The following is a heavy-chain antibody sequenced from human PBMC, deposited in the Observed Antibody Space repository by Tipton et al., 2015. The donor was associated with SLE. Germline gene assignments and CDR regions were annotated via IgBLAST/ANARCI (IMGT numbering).Heavy chain of an antibody. CDR2: IYYSGST. CDR3: ARLLSGSYGPVDY. D-gene: IGHD1-26*01. V-gene: IGHV4-34*01. CDR1: GGSFSGYY. Sequence: LSLTCAVYGGSFSGYYWSWIRQPPGXGLEWIGSIYYSGSTYYTPPLKSRVTISVDTSKNQFSLKLSSVTAADTAVYYCARLLSGSYGPVDYWGQGTLVTVSS. J-gene: IGHJ4*02.